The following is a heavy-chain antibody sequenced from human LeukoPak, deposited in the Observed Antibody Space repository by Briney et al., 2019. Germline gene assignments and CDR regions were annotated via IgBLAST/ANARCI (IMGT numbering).Heavy chain of an antibody. D-gene: IGHD3-10*01. J-gene: IGHJ5*02. CDR2: ISSGTSYI. CDR3: ARAGNYYGRHTNWFDP. Sequence: GGSLRLSCAASRFTFSSYSMNWVRQAPGKGLEWVSSISSGTSYIYYADSVKGRFTISRDNAKNSLYLQMNSLRAEDTAVYYCARAGNYYGRHTNWFDPWGQGTLVTVSS. V-gene: IGHV3-21*01. CDR1: RFTFSSYS.